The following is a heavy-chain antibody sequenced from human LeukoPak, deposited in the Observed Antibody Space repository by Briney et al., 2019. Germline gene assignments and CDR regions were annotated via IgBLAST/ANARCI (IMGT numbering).Heavy chain of an antibody. J-gene: IGHJ6*04. Sequence: GGSLRLSCAASRFTLSSYWMSWVRQAPRKGLERVAKIKQDGSEKYYVDSVKGRFTISRDNAKNSLYLQMNSLRAEDTAVYYCAREGGIVDRYGMDVWGKGTTVTVSS. D-gene: IGHD1-26*01. CDR2: IKQDGSEK. CDR3: AREGGIVDRYGMDV. V-gene: IGHV3-7*03. CDR1: RFTLSSYW.